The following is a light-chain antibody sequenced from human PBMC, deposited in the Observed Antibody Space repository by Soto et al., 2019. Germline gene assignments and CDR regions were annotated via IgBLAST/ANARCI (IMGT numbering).Light chain of an antibody. CDR1: SSNIGRGYD. V-gene: IGLV1-40*01. Sequence: QSVLTQPPSVSGAPGQRVTISCTGSSSNIGRGYDVHWYQQVPGSAPRLLLSGDNTRPSGVPDRFSGSRSGTSASLAITGLQAEDEADYYCQTYDSSQTAYVVFGGGTKLTVL. J-gene: IGLJ2*01. CDR2: GDN. CDR3: QTYDSSQTAYVV.